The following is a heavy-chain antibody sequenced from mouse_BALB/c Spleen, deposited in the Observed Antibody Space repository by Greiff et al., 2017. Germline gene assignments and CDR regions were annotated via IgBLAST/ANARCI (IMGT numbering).Heavy chain of an antibody. CDR1: GYAFSRYW. V-gene: IGHV1-80*01. D-gene: IGHD2-4*01. CDR2: IYPGDGDT. J-gene: IGHJ4*01. Sequence: VQLQQSGAELVRPGSSVKISCTASGYAFSRYWLNWVKQRPGQGLEWIGQIYPGDGDTNYNGKFKGKATLTADKSSSTDYMQLSSLTSEDSAVYFCARSRLGYAMDDWGEGTSGTV. CDR3: ARSRLGYAMDD.